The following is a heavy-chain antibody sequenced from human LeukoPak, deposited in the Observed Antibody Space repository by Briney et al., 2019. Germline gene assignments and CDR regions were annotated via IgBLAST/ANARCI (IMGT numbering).Heavy chain of an antibody. CDR2: ISYDGNDK. V-gene: IGHV3-30*18. J-gene: IGHJ4*02. Sequence: QPGGSLSLSCAASGFIFSNYGMFWVRQAPGKGLEWVAIISYDGNDKYYADSVKGRFTISRDNSKNMLYLQMSSLRAEDTAVYYCAKGVDIVVVRTAGDYWGQGTLVTVSS. D-gene: IGHD2-2*01. CDR1: GFIFSNYG. CDR3: AKGVDIVVVRTAGDY.